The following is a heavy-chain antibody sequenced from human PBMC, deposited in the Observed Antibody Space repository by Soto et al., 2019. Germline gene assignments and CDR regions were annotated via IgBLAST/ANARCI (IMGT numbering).Heavy chain of an antibody. CDR1: GXSIWSYY. D-gene: IGHD2-15*01. J-gene: IGHJ5*02. CDR3: AREGGYCSGGSCYGFDP. CDR2: IYYSGST. V-gene: IGHV4-59*01. Sequence: SETISLTCTVSGXSIWSYYWSWIRQPPGKGLEWIGYIYYSGSTNYNPSLKSRVTISVDTSKNQFSLKLSSVTAADTAVYYCAREGGYCSGGSCYGFDPWGQGTLVTVSS.